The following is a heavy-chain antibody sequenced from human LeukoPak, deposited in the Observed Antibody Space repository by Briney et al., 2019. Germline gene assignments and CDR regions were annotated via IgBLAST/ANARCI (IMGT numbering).Heavy chain of an antibody. CDR2: IKSDGRT. Sequence: GGSLRLSCADAGFTFSNYWMHWVRQAPGKGLVWVSRIKSDGRTNYADSVKGRFTISRDNAKNTVSLQMNSLRAEDTGVYYCARAPSEIGGYYPEYFRHWGQGTLVTVSS. CDR1: GFTFSNYW. J-gene: IGHJ1*01. V-gene: IGHV3-74*01. D-gene: IGHD3-22*01. CDR3: ARAPSEIGGYYPEYFRH.